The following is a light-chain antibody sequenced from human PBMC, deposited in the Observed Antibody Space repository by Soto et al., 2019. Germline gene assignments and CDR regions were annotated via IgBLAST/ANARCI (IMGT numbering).Light chain of an antibody. CDR1: SSDVGTYNL. J-gene: IGLJ2*01. CDR3: SSYAGSSTFVV. CDR2: EAS. V-gene: IGLV2-23*02. Sequence: QSALTQPASVSGSPGQSITISCTGTSSDVGTYNLVSWYQQHPGKAPKLMIFEASQRPSGVFNRFSGSKSGNTASLAISGLQAEDEADYYCSSYAGSSTFVVFGGGTKLTVL.